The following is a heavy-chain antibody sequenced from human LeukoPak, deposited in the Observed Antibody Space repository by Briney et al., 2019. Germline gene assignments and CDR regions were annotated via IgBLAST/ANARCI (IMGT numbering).Heavy chain of an antibody. CDR2: ISVSGGST. CDR1: GFAPCGYA. V-gene: IGHV3-23*01. J-gene: IGHJ4*02. CDR3: AKDLTASGDYDLDY. Sequence: GGCLCLSPAASGFAPCGYAIRCVCEAPGGGVEWVSAISVSGGSTYYTDSAKGRFTISRDNSKTTLYLQMNSLRAEDTAVYYCAKDLTASGDYDLDYGGQGTLLTVPS. D-gene: IGHD4-17*01.